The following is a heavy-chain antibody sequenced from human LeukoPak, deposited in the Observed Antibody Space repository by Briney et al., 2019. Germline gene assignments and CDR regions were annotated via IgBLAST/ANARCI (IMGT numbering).Heavy chain of an antibody. CDR2: IIPIFGTA. CDR1: GGTFSSYA. D-gene: IGHD6-13*01. V-gene: IGHV1-69*06. CDR3: ASIAAADNWGAFDI. Sequence: SVKVSCKASGGTFSSYAISWVRQAPGQGLEWMGGIIPIFGTANYAQKFQGRVTITADKSTSTAYMELSSLRSEDTAVYYCASIAAADNWGAFDIWGQGTMVTVSS. J-gene: IGHJ3*02.